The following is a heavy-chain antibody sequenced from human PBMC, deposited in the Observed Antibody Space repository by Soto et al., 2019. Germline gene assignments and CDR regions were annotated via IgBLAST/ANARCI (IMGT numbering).Heavy chain of an antibody. CDR2: ISGSGGST. CDR1: GFTFSSYA. CDR3: AKSPRVYDSSGYYKVYYFDY. J-gene: IGHJ4*02. V-gene: IGHV3-23*01. Sequence: GGSLRLSCAASGFTFSSYAMSWVRQAPGKGLEWVSAISGSGGSTYYADSVKGRFTISRDNSKNTLYLQMNSLRAEDTAVYYCAKSPRVYDSSGYYKVYYFDYWGQGTLVTVSS. D-gene: IGHD3-22*01.